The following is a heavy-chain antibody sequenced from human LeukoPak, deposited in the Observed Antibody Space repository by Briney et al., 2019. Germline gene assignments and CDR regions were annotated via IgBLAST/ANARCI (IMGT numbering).Heavy chain of an antibody. CDR1: GYSFTSYW. CDR2: IYPGDSDT. D-gene: IGHD6-6*01. J-gene: IGHJ5*02. CDR3: ARQEPPYSGSSHWFDL. V-gene: IGHV5-51*01. Sequence: GESLKISCQGSGYSFTSYWIVWVRQMPGKALEWMGIIYPGDSDTRYSPSFQGQVTISADKSISTAYLQWSSLKASDTAMYYCARQEPPYSGSSHWFDLWGQGTLVTVSS.